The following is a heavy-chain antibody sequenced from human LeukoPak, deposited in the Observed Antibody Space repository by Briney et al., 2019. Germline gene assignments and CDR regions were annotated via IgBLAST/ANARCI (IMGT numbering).Heavy chain of an antibody. D-gene: IGHD3-22*01. CDR2: ISGSGGST. V-gene: IGHV3-23*01. Sequence: GGSLRLSCAASGFTFSSYAMSWVRQAPGKGLECVSGISGSGGSTYYADSVKGRFTISRDNSKNTLYLQMNSLRAEDTAVYYCAKVVAREITIIVVANDYWGQGTLVTVSS. CDR1: GFTFSSYA. J-gene: IGHJ4*02. CDR3: AKVVAREITIIVVANDY.